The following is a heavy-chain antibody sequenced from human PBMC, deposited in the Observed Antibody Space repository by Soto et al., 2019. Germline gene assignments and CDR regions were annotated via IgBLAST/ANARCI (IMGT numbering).Heavy chain of an antibody. CDR3: ARGASP. Sequence: QVQLVQSGAEVKKPGASVRVSCEACRYTFPTSYINWVRQAAGQGLEWMGWMNLDSGNTGYAQKFQGRITLTRSTSMGTAYLELSSLNSEDSAVYYCARGASPWGQGTLVTVSS. CDR2: MNLDSGNT. CDR1: RYTFPTSY. V-gene: IGHV1-8*01. J-gene: IGHJ5*02.